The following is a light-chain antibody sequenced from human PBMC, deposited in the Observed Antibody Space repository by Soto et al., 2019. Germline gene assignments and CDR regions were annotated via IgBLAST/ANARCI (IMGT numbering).Light chain of an antibody. V-gene: IGKV3-11*01. CDR3: QHRSNWPPT. CDR1: QSVSSY. Sequence: EIVLTQSPATLSLSPGERATLSCRASQSVSSYLAWYQQTPGQAPRLLIYDASNRATGIPARFSGSGSGTDFTLTISSLEPEDFAIYYCQHRSNWPPTFGQGTKVEIK. J-gene: IGKJ1*01. CDR2: DAS.